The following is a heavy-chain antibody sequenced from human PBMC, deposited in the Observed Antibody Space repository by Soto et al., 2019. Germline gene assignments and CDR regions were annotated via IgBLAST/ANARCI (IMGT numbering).Heavy chain of an antibody. J-gene: IGHJ4*02. D-gene: IGHD3-9*01. CDR2: IFNIGDT. V-gene: IGHV4-30-4*01. CDR1: GDSISSDNYY. CDR3: ARGHIFSGYDLARRDHLSY. Sequence: SETLSLTCSVSGDSISSDNYYWSWIRQPPGKGLEWVAHIFNIGDTYYNPSLQRRLSMAVDTSRTHFSLKLCTVNVADSAVYFCARGHIFSGYDLARRDHLSYWGQGTLVP.